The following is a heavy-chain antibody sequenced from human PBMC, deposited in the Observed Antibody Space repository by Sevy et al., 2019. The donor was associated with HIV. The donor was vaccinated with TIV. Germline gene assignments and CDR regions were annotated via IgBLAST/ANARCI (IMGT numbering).Heavy chain of an antibody. J-gene: IGHJ3*01. CDR1: GGSINSDH. CDR2: VYYTVGT. Sequence: SETLSLTCTVSGGSINSDHWNWIRQPPGKGLEWIGYVYYTVGTNYNPSLKNRVTISVDSTKNQSSFKLASVTAADTAVYYCARRNDFDFWGQGTMVTVSS. CDR3: ARRNDFDF. V-gene: IGHV4-59*08.